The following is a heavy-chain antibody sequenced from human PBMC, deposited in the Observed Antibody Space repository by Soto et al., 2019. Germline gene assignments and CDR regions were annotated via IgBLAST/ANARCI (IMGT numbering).Heavy chain of an antibody. D-gene: IGHD3-22*01. V-gene: IGHV2-5*02. CDR3: AHRPGWNYYDSSGYFDY. J-gene: IGHJ4*02. Sequence: GSAPTLVNPTQTLTLTCTFSGFSLSTSGVGVGWIRQPPGKALEWLALIYWDDDKRYSPSLKSRLTITKDTSKNQVVLTMTNMDPVDTATYYCAHRPGWNYYDSSGYFDYWGQGTLVTVSS. CDR1: GFSLSTSGVG. CDR2: IYWDDDK.